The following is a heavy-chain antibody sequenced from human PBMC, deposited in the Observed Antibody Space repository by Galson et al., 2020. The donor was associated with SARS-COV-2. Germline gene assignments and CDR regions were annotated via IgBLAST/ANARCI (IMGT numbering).Heavy chain of an antibody. CDR3: ARSDCGGDCMMHLDY. J-gene: IGHJ4*02. CDR2: IYYSGGT. Sequence: ASETLSLTCTVSGDSVTSGGYYWNWIRQHPGKGLEWIGYIYYSGGTSYNPSLKSRVTISADRSKNQFSLKLNSVTAADTAVYYCARSDCGGDCMMHLDYWGQGTLVTVSS. D-gene: IGHD2-21*02. CDR1: GDSVTSGGYY. V-gene: IGHV4-31*03.